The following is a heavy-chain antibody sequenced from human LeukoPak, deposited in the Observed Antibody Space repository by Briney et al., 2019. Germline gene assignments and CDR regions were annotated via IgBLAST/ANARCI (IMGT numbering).Heavy chain of an antibody. D-gene: IGHD3-3*01. CDR3: ARSSDDFWSGYLDY. J-gene: IGHJ4*02. CDR1: GYTFNTYG. Sequence: GASVKVSCKASGYTFNTYGMNWVRQAPGQGLEWMGWINTNTGNPTYAQGFTGRFVFSLDTSVSTAYLQISSLKAEDTAVYYCARSSDDFWSGYLDYWGQGTLVTVSS. CDR2: INTNTGNP. V-gene: IGHV7-4-1*02.